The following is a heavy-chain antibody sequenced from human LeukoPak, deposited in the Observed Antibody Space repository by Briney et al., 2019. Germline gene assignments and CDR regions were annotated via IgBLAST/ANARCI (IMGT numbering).Heavy chain of an antibody. CDR3: ARIRRWSGLLL. CDR1: GESLSKYY. Sequence: SETLSLTCAVYGESLSKYYWTWIRQSPGKGLEWIGEINHRGSTNLNPSLKSRVTLSVDTSKHQFSLKLSSVTAADTAVYYCARIRRWSGLLLWGQGTLVTVSS. CDR2: INHRGST. D-gene: IGHD3-3*01. J-gene: IGHJ4*02. V-gene: IGHV4-34*01.